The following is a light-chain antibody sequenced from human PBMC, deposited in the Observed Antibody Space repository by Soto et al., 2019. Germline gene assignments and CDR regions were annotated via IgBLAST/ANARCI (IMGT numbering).Light chain of an antibody. CDR3: SSYTSGSTLV. CDR2: DVS. Sequence: QSALTQPACVSGSPGQSITISCTGTSSNVGGYKYVSWYQQHPGKAPKLIIYDVSFRPSWVSNHFYGSKSGNTSSLTISGLQAEDEADYPCSSYTSGSTLVCGEGTKVTVL. CDR1: SSNVGGYKY. V-gene: IGLV2-14*01. J-gene: IGLJ2*01.